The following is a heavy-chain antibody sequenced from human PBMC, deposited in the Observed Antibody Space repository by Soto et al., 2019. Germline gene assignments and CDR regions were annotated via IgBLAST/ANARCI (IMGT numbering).Heavy chain of an antibody. Sequence: SETLSLTCTVSGGSISSGDYYWSWIRQPPGKGLEWIGYIYYSGSTYYNPSLKSRVTISVDTSKNQFSLKLGSVTAADTAVYYCARAKFGYDFWSGKSGSLRWFDPWGQGTLVTVSS. CDR1: GGSISSGDYY. V-gene: IGHV4-30-4*01. CDR2: IYYSGST. CDR3: ARAKFGYDFWSGKSGSLRWFDP. J-gene: IGHJ5*02. D-gene: IGHD3-3*01.